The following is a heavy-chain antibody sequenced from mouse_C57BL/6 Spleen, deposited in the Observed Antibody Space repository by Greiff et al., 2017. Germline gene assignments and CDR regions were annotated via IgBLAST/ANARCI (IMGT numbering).Heavy chain of an antibody. J-gene: IGHJ2*01. CDR1: GFNIKDYY. Sequence: EVKLMESGAELVRPGASVKLSCTASGFNIKDYYMHWVKQRPEQGLEWIGRIDPEDGDTEYAPKFQGKATMTADPSSNTAYLQLSSLTSEDTAVYYCTTLEGHERCDYWGQGTTLTVSS. CDR2: IDPEDGDT. V-gene: IGHV14-1*01. CDR3: TTLEGHERCDY.